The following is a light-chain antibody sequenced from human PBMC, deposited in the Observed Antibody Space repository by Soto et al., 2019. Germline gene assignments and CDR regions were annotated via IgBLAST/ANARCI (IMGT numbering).Light chain of an antibody. V-gene: IGLV8-61*01. CDR3: VRYMGSGIVI. CDR2: NTN. J-gene: IGLJ2*01. Sequence: QTVVTQEPSFSVSPGGTVTLSCGLNSGSVSTTYYPSWYQQTPGQAPRTLIYNTNTRSSGVPDRFSGSILENKAALTITGAQADDEADDYCVRYMGSGIVIFGGGTKLTVL. CDR1: SGSVSTTYY.